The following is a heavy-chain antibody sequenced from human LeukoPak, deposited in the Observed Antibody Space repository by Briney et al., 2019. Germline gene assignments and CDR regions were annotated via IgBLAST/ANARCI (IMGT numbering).Heavy chain of an antibody. CDR2: IYHSGST. CDR3: ARDGDSSGWYSTPSAI. D-gene: IGHD6-19*01. Sequence: KSSETLSLTCTVSGGSISSSRDYWGWIRQPPGKGLEWIGSIYHSGSTYYNPSLKSRVTISVDTSKNQFSLKLSSVTAADTAVYYCARDGDSSGWYSTPSAIWGQGTMVTVSS. CDR1: GGSISSSRDY. V-gene: IGHV4-39*07. J-gene: IGHJ3*02.